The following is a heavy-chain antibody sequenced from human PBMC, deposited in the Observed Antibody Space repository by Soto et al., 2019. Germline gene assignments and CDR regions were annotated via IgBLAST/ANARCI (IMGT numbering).Heavy chain of an antibody. CDR2: ISYSGSP. CDR1: GGSNIRDGYY. CDR3: ARATPAGYEDV. Sequence: PSETLSLTCTVSGGSNIRDGYYWSWIRQHPGKGLEWIAYISYSGSPYSNPSLKSRVTISADTSKNKFSLRLTSVTAADTAVYFCARATPAGYEDVWGQGNMVTVYS. V-gene: IGHV4-31*03. J-gene: IGHJ4*02. D-gene: IGHD2-2*01.